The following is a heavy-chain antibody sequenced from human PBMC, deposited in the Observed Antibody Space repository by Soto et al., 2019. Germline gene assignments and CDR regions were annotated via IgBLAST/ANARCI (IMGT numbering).Heavy chain of an antibody. CDR2: ISYDGSNK. D-gene: IGHD2-21*02. CDR1: GFTFSSYG. CDR3: AKDVGVVTDYYYYGMDV. J-gene: IGHJ6*02. Sequence: QVQLVESGGGVVQPGRSLRLSCAASGFTFSSYGMHWVRQAPGKGLEWVAVISYDGSNKYYADSVKARFTISRDNSKNTLYLQMNSLRAEDTAVYYCAKDVGVVTDYYYYGMDVWGQGTTVTVSS. V-gene: IGHV3-30*18.